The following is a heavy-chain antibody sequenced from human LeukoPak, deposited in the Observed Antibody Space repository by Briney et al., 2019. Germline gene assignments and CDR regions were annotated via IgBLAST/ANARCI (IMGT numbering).Heavy chain of an antibody. CDR1: GGSISSYY. CDR3: ARDPFTVAGYSDY. J-gene: IGHJ4*02. CDR2: IYYSGST. Sequence: SETLSLTCTVSGGSISSYYWSWIRQPPGKGLEWIGYIYYSGSTNYNPSLKSRVTISVDTSKNQFSLKLSSVTAADTAVYYCARDPFTVAGYSDYWGQGTLVTVSS. V-gene: IGHV4-59*01. D-gene: IGHD6-19*01.